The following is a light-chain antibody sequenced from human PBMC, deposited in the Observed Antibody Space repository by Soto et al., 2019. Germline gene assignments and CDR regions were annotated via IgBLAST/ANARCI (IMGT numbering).Light chain of an antibody. Sequence: IQMTQSPSTLSASVGNRVTLCCRASQSIRNSLACYQHTPGRAPKLLISDSSTLQGGVPSRFSGSRSEIDFTLTISSLQPDDFATYYCQQYNSYSPTFGQGTTVDIK. CDR2: DSS. V-gene: IGKV1-5*01. CDR1: QSIRNS. CDR3: QQYNSYSPT. J-gene: IGKJ1*01.